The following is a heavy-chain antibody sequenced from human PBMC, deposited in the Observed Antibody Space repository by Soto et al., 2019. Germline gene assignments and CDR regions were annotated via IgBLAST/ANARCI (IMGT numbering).Heavy chain of an antibody. CDR3: AKDRRKWSVSPFEK. CDR1: GFTFSQFG. D-gene: IGHD3-3*01. V-gene: IGHV3-30*18. J-gene: IGHJ4*02. CDR2: ISNDGSDE. Sequence: QVQLVESGGGVVQPWRSPRLSCAASGFTFSQFGMHWLRQAPGRGLEWVAGISNDGSDEYYVDSVKGRFNISRDNSKITLSLQMNSLRFEDTAVYFCAKDRRKWSVSPFEKWCQGTVVTVSS.